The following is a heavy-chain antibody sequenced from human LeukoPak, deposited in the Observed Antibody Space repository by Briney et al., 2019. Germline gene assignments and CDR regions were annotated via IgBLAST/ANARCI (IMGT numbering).Heavy chain of an antibody. J-gene: IGHJ4*02. CDR2: ISGSGGST. CDR3: AKEMVRGVISDY. Sequence: GGSLRLSCAASGFTFSSYAMNWVRQAPVKGLEWVSAISGSGGSTYYADSVKGRFTISRDNSKNTLYLQMNSLRAEDTAVYYCAKEMVRGVISDYWGQGTLVTVSS. V-gene: IGHV3-23*01. D-gene: IGHD3-10*01. CDR1: GFTFSSYA.